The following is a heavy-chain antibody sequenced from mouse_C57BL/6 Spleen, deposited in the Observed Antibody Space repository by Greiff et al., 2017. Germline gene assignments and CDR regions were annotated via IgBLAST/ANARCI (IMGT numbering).Heavy chain of an antibody. CDR3: ARGGDTTVVRYFDY. CDR1: GYTFTSYW. Sequence: QVQLQQPGAELVKPGASVKMSCKASGYTFTSYWITWVKQRPGQGLEWIGDIYPGSGSTNYNEKFKSKATLTVDTSSSTAYMQLSSLTSEDSAVYYCARGGDTTVVRYFDYWGQGTTLTVSS. CDR2: IYPGSGST. V-gene: IGHV1-55*01. D-gene: IGHD1-1*01. J-gene: IGHJ2*01.